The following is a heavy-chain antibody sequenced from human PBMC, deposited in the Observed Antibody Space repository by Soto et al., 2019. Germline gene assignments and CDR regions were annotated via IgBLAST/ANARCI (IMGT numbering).Heavy chain of an antibody. V-gene: IGHV3-30-3*01. CDR2: ISYDGSNK. Sequence: QVQLVESGGGVVQPGRSLRLSCAASGFTFSSYAMHWVRQAPGKGLEWVAVISYDGSNKYYADSVKGRFTISRDNSKNTLYLQMNSLRAEDTAVYYCARSALYYYYYYGIDVWGQGTTVTVSS. CDR1: GFTFSSYA. CDR3: ARSALYYYYYYGIDV. J-gene: IGHJ6*02.